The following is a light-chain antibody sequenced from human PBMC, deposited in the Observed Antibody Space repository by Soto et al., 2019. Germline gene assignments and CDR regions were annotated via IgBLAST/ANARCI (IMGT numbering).Light chain of an antibody. Sequence: EIVLTQSPGTLSLSPGERATLSCRASQSVSSSYLAWYQQKPGQAPRLLIYGASSRATGIPDRFSGSVSGTDFTLTISRLEPEDFAVYYCQQYASSPLTFGGGTKVDIK. CDR3: QQYASSPLT. J-gene: IGKJ4*01. CDR2: GAS. CDR1: QSVSSSY. V-gene: IGKV3-20*01.